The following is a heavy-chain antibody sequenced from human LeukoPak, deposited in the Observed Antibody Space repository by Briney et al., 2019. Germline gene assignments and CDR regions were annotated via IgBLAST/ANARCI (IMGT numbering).Heavy chain of an antibody. V-gene: IGHV3-53*01. CDR1: GFTVSSNY. CDR2: IYSGGST. Sequence: GGSLRLSCAASGFTVSSNYMSWVRQAPGKGLEWVSVIYSGGSTYYADSVKGRFTISRDNCKNTLYLQMNSLRDEDTAVYYCARDLRDVWGQGTTVTVSS. CDR3: ARDLRDV. J-gene: IGHJ6*02.